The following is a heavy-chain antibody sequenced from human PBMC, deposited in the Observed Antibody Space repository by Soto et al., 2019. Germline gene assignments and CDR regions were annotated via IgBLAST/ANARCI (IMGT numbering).Heavy chain of an antibody. Sequence: EVHLLESGGGLVRPGGSLRLSCAASGFTFYNYAMNWVRQAPGKGLEWVSTISGGGDGTYYADSVKGRFTISRDNSRKTVYLQMNSLGAEDTAVYYCAKKGLGSLATYCTTGDCHYAFDVWGQGTLVTVSS. J-gene: IGHJ3*01. V-gene: IGHV3-23*01. CDR1: GFTFYNYA. D-gene: IGHD2-8*01. CDR3: AKKGLGSLATYCTTGDCHYAFDV. CDR2: ISGGGDGT.